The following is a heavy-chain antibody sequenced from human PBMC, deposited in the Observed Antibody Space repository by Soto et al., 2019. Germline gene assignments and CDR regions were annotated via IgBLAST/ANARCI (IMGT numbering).Heavy chain of an antibody. D-gene: IGHD5-12*01. CDR3: ARSKSGYDDNWFDP. CDR1: GYTFTGYY. CDR2: INPNSGGT. Sequence: ASVKVSCKASGYTFTGYYIHWVRQAPGQGLEWMGWINPNSGGTNYAQKFQGRVTMTRDTSISTAYMELSRLRSDDTAVYYCARSKSGYDDNWFDPWGQGTVVTVS. J-gene: IGHJ5*02. V-gene: IGHV1-2*02.